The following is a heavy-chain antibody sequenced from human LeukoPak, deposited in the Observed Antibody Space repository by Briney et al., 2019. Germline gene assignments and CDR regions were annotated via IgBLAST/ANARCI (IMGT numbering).Heavy chain of an antibody. V-gene: IGHV3-20*01. Sequence: PGGSLRLSCAASGFTFSSYAMSWVRQAPGKGLEWVSGINWNGGSTGYADSVKGRFTISRDNAKNSLYLQMNSLRAEDTALYHCARAIYDSSGLPDDAFDIWGQGTMVTVSS. CDR3: ARAIYDSSGLPDDAFDI. J-gene: IGHJ3*02. D-gene: IGHD3-22*01. CDR1: GFTFSSYA. CDR2: INWNGGST.